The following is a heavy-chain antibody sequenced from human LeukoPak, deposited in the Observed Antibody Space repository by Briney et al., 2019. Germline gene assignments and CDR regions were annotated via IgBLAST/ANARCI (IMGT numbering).Heavy chain of an antibody. J-gene: IGHJ4*02. V-gene: IGHV3-73*01. CDR1: GFTFSGSA. D-gene: IGHD4-17*01. Sequence: PGGSLRLSCAASGFTFSGSAMHWVRQASGKGLEWVGRIRSRANSYATAYAESVKGRFTISRDNAKNSLYLQMNSLRAEDTAVYYCARVSPNTVTTLQYFDYWGQGTLVAVSS. CDR2: IRSRANSYAT. CDR3: ARVSPNTVTTLQYFDY.